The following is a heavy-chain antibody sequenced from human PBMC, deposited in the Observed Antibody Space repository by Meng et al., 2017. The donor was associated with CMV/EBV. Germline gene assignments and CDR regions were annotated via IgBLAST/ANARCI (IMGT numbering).Heavy chain of an antibody. Sequence: GESLKISCAASGFTFSSYSMNWVRQAPGKGLEWVSYISSSSSTIYYADYVKGRFTISRDNAKNSLYLQMNSLRAEDTAVYYCAINAYVVVPAATDYFDYWGQGTLVTVSS. CDR3: AINAYVVVPAATDYFDY. V-gene: IGHV3-48*04. CDR1: GFTFSSYS. J-gene: IGHJ4*02. D-gene: IGHD2-2*01. CDR2: ISSSSSTI.